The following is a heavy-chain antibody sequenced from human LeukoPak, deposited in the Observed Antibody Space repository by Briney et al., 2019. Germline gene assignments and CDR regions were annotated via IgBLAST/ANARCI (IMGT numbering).Heavy chain of an antibody. D-gene: IGHD6-13*01. CDR2: IYPGDSDT. V-gene: IGHV5-51*01. J-gene: IGHJ5*02. Sequence: GESLKISCKGSGYSFTSYWIGWVRQMPGKGLEWMGIIYPGDSDTRYSPSFQGPVTISADKSISTAYLQWSSLKASDTAMYYCARGSGRIAAGYDWFDPWGQGTLVTVSS. CDR1: GYSFTSYW. CDR3: ARGSGRIAAGYDWFDP.